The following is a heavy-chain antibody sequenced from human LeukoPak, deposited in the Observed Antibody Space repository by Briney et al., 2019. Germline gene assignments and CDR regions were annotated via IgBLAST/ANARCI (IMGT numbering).Heavy chain of an antibody. Sequence: GGSLRLPCAASGFTFSSYAMSWVRQAPGKGLEWVSAISGSGGSTYYADSVKGRFTISRDNSKNTLYLQMNSLRAEDTAVYYCAKSRDRYIVVVPAAPLDYWGQGTLVTVSS. CDR1: GFTFSSYA. V-gene: IGHV3-23*01. J-gene: IGHJ4*02. CDR3: AKSRDRYIVVVPAAPLDY. CDR2: ISGSGGST. D-gene: IGHD2-2*01.